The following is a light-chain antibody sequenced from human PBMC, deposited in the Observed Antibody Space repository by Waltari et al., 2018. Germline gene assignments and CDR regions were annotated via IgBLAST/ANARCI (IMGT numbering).Light chain of an antibody. J-gene: IGLJ3*02. CDR3: ALYMGSGIWV. CDR1: SGSHSTPSY. V-gene: IGLV8-61*01. Sequence: QPVVTQDPSLSVCPGGTFTLTCALSSGSHSTPSYPHWYQQTPGQAPRTLVYKANARSSGVPDRFSGSILGNTAALTITGAQADDESDYYCALYMGSGIWVFGGGTRLTVL. CDR2: KAN.